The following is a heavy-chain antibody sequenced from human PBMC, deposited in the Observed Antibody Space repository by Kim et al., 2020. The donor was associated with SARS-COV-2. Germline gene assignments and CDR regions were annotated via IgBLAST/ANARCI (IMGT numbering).Heavy chain of an antibody. Sequence: SETLSLTCAVYGGSFSGYYWSWIRQPPGKGLEWIGEINHSGSTNYNPSLKSRVTISVDTSKNQFSLKLSSVTAADTAVYYCARGIRRLYYRHFDYWGQGTLVTVSS. D-gene: IGHD3-22*01. CDR1: GGSFSGYY. CDR2: INHSGST. J-gene: IGHJ4*02. CDR3: ARGIRRLYYRHFDY. V-gene: IGHV4-34*01.